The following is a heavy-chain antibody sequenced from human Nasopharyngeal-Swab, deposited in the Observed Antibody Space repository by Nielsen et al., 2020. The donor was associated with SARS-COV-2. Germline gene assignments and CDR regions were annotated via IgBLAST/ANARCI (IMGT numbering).Heavy chain of an antibody. D-gene: IGHD3-3*01. CDR1: GYTFTGYY. V-gene: IGHV1-2*02. CDR3: AREKTRSVTIFGVVIA. J-gene: IGHJ4*02. Sequence: ASVKVSCKASGYTFTGYYMHWMRQAPGQGLEWMGWINPNSGGTNYAQKFQGRVTMTRDTSISTAYMELSRLRSDDTAVYYCAREKTRSVTIFGVVIAWGQGTLVTVSS. CDR2: INPNSGGT.